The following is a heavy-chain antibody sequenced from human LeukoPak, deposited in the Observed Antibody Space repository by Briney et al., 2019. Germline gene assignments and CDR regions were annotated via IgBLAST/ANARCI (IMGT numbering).Heavy chain of an antibody. D-gene: IGHD1-26*01. CDR3: ASLGGSYSVGGDNWFDP. CDR1: GYSINNGYY. Sequence: PSETLSLTCTVSGYSINNGYYWGWIRQPPGKGLEWIGSIYHSGSTYYNPSLKSRVTISVDTSKNQFSLKLTSVTAADTAVYYCASLGGSYSVGGDNWFDPWGQGTLVTVSS. J-gene: IGHJ5*02. V-gene: IGHV4-38-2*02. CDR2: IYHSGST.